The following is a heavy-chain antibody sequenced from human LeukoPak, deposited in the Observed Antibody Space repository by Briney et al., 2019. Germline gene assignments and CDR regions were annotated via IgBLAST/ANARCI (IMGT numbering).Heavy chain of an antibody. CDR1: GFTFSSYA. V-gene: IGHV3-23*01. Sequence: PGGSLRLSCAASGFTFSSYAMSWVRQAPGKGLEWVSAISGSGGSTYYADSVKGRFTISRDNSKNTLYLQMNSLRAEDTAVYYCAKDTPAPYCRGGSCYEYANNWFDPWGQGTLVTVSS. D-gene: IGHD2-15*01. CDR2: ISGSGGST. CDR3: AKDTPAPYCRGGSCYEYANNWFDP. J-gene: IGHJ5*02.